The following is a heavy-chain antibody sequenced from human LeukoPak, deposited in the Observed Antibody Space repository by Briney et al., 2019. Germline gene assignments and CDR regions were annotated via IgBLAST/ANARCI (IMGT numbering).Heavy chain of an antibody. Sequence: ASVKVSCKASGYTFTSYGISWVRQAPGQGLEWMGWISAYNGNTNYAQKLQGRVTMTTDTSTSTAYMELRSLRSDDTAVYYCARGPYYDFWSGYYISHYYYYMDVWGKGTTVTVSS. CDR1: GYTFTSYG. D-gene: IGHD3-3*01. CDR3: ARGPYYDFWSGYYISHYYYYMDV. CDR2: ISAYNGNT. J-gene: IGHJ6*03. V-gene: IGHV1-18*01.